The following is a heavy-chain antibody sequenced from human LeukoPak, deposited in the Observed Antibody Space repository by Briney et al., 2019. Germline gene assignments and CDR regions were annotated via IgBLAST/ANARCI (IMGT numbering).Heavy chain of an antibody. V-gene: IGHV3-30*02. D-gene: IGHD2-21*01. J-gene: IGHJ4*02. CDR1: GFTFSSYG. CDR2: IRYDGSNK. Sequence: GGSLRLSCAASGFTFSSYGMHWVRQAPGKGLEWVAFIRYDGSNKYYADSVKGRFTISRDNSKNTLYLQMNSLRAEDTAVYYCAKDRNAEFVVVIAMSPNYFDYWGQGTLVTVSS. CDR3: AKDRNAEFVVVIAMSPNYFDY.